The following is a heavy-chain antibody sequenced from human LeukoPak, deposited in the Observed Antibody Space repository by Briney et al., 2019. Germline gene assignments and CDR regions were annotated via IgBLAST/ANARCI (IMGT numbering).Heavy chain of an antibody. CDR2: IYDRGPA. Sequence: SQTLSLTCTVSGYAIISGGFSWNCIRQPPGKGLEWIGCIYDRGPAHYNPSLKSRFTISVDRPKNQFFLNVTSLTAADTAVYYCARSRQASGLFSSWGQGTLVVVSS. CDR1: GYAIISGGFS. V-gene: IGHV4-30-2*01. CDR3: ARSRQASGLFSS. J-gene: IGHJ5*02. D-gene: IGHD3-10*01.